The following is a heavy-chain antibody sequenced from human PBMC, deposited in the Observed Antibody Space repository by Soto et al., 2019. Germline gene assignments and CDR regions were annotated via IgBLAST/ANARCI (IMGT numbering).Heavy chain of an antibody. J-gene: IGHJ4*02. CDR3: AKDTRIRMGDLSFDAFDS. CDR2: VSGGGGTK. Sequence: PGGSLRLSCAASGFIFSTYGMSWVRQAPGKGLTWVSGVSGGGGTKYYADSVKGRFTISRDNSKNTLYLQMNSLRAEDTAVYYCAKDTRIRMGDLSFDAFDSWGQGTLVTVS. D-gene: IGHD3-16*01. V-gene: IGHV3-23*01. CDR1: GFIFSTYG.